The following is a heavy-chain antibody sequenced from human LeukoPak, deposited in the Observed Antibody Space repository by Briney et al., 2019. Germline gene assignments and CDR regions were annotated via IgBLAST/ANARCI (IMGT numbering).Heavy chain of an antibody. V-gene: IGHV3-74*01. CDR3: AREWKKTGAFDH. D-gene: IGHD1-1*01. CDR2: INTDGSST. Sequence: GGSLRLSCAASGFTFSSYWMHWVRQVPGKGLVWVSRINTDGSSTTYADSVKGRFAISRDNTENTLYLQMSSLRAEDTAVYYCAREWKKTGAFDHWGQGTLVTVSS. J-gene: IGHJ4*02. CDR1: GFTFSSYW.